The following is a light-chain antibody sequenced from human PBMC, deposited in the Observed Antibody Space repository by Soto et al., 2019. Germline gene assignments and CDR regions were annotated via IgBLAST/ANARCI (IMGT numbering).Light chain of an antibody. CDR3: QQYNSYWWT. V-gene: IGKV1-5*01. J-gene: IGKJ1*01. Sequence: DIQMTQSPSTLSASVGDRVTSTCRASQSISSWLAWHQQTPGKAPKLLIYGASSLASGVPSRFSGSGSGTEFTLTISSLQPDDFATYYCQQYNSYWWTFGQGTTGDIK. CDR2: GAS. CDR1: QSISSW.